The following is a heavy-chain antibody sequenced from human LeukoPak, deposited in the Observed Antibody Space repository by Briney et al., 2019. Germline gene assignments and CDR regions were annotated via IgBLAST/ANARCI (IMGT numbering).Heavy chain of an antibody. D-gene: IGHD2-15*01. V-gene: IGHV1-24*01. Sequence: ASVKVSCKVSGYTLTELSMHWVRQAPGKGLEWMGGFDPEDGETIYAQKFQGRVTMTEDTSTDTAYMELSSLRSEDTAVYYCATDSKRGSGGSSYYFDYWGQGTLVTVSS. CDR1: GYTLTELS. J-gene: IGHJ4*02. CDR3: ATDSKRGSGGSSYYFDY. CDR2: FDPEDGET.